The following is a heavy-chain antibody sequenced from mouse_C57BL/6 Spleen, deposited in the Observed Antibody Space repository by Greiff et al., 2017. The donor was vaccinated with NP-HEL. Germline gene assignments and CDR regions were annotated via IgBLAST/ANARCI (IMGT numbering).Heavy chain of an antibody. Sequence: QVQLQQPGAELVKPGASVKVSCKASGYTFTSYWMHWVKQRPGQGLEWIGRIHPSDSDTNYNQKFKGKATLTVDKSSSTAYMQLSILTSEDSAVYYCEIRIYYDYARAMDYWGQGTSVTVSS. J-gene: IGHJ4*01. V-gene: IGHV1-74*01. CDR2: IHPSDSDT. CDR1: GYTFTSYW. CDR3: EIRIYYDYARAMDY. D-gene: IGHD2-4*01.